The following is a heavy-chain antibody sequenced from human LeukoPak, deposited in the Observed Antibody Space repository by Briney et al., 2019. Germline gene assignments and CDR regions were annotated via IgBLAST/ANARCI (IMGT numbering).Heavy chain of an antibody. CDR3: ARTLAVAGTVYYYYYYYMDV. Sequence: ASVKVSCKASGYTFTSYAMNWVRQAPGQGLEWMGWINTNTGNPTYAQGFTGRFVFSLDTSVSTAYLQISSLKAEDTAMYYCARTLAVAGTVYYYYYYYMDVWGKGTTVTVSS. J-gene: IGHJ6*03. D-gene: IGHD6-19*01. V-gene: IGHV7-4-1*02. CDR2: INTNTGNP. CDR1: GYTFTSYA.